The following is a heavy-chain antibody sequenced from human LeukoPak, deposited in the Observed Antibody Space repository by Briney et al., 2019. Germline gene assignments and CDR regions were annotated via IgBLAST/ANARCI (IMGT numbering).Heavy chain of an antibody. Sequence: WASVKVSCKASGYTFTSYGISWVRQAPGQGLEWMGGIIPIFGTANYAQKFQGRVTITADESTSTAYMELSSLRSEDTAVYYCARDVTNSGSRRPASFYAFDIWGQGTMVTVSS. CDR2: IIPIFGTA. D-gene: IGHD1-26*01. CDR3: ARDVTNSGSRRPASFYAFDI. V-gene: IGHV1-69*13. J-gene: IGHJ3*02. CDR1: GYTFTSYG.